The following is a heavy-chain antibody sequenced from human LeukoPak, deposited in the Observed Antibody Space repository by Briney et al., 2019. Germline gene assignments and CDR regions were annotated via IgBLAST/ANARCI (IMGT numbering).Heavy chain of an antibody. Sequence: GESLKISCKGSGYRFTSYWIGWVRQMPGKGLEWMGIIYPGDSDTRYSPSFQGQVTISANKSISTAYLQWSSLKASDTAMYYCARRKYYDSSGYYVSYWFDPWGQGTLVTVSS. CDR3: ARRKYYDSSGYYVSYWFDP. D-gene: IGHD3-22*01. V-gene: IGHV5-51*01. CDR1: GYRFTSYW. J-gene: IGHJ5*02. CDR2: IYPGDSDT.